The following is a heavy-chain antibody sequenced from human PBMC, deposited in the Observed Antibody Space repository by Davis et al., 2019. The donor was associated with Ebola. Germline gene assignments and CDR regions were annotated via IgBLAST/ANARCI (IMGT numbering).Heavy chain of an antibody. CDR1: GFTFSSYA. J-gene: IGHJ6*04. CDR2: ISYDGSNK. Sequence: GESLKISCAASGFTFSSYAMHWVRQAPGKGLEWVAVISYDGSNKYYADSVKGRFTISRDNSKNTLYLQMNSLRVEDTAVYYCAKVLSSYLDFYYGMGVWGKGTTVTVSS. D-gene: IGHD2/OR15-2a*01. V-gene: IGHV3-30-3*01. CDR3: AKVLSSYLDFYYGMGV.